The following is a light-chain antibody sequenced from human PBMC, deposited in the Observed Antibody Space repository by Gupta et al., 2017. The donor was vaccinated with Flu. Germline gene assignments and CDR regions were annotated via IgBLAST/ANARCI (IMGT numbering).Light chain of an antibody. CDR1: SLRSYY. V-gene: IGLV3-19*01. J-gene: IGLJ3*02. CDR3: NSRDSSGNQLV. CDR2: GKN. Sequence: SSELTQDPAVSVALGQTVRITCQGDSLRSYYASWYQQKQGQAPVLVIYGKNNRPSGIPDRFSGSSSGNTASWTITGAQAEEEADDYCNSRDSSGNQLVFGGGTKLTVL.